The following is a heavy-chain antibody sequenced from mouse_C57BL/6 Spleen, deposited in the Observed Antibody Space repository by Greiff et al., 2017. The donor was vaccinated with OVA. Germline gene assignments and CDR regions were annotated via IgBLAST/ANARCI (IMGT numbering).Heavy chain of an antibody. CDR1: GSSFPSYY. CDR2: IYPGSGNT. Sequence: QVQLQQSGPELVKPGASVQISCKASGSSFPSYYIHWVKQRPGQGLAWIGWIYPGSGNTKYNEKFKGKATLTADTASSTAYMQLSSLTSEDSAVYYCASYVDYWGQGTTLTVSS. CDR3: ASYVDY. V-gene: IGHV1-66*01. J-gene: IGHJ2*01.